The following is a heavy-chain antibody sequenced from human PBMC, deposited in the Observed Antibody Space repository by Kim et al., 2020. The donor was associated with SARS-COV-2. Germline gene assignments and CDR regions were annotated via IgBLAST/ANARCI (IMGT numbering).Heavy chain of an antibody. J-gene: IGHJ3*02. D-gene: IGHD5-12*01. CDR1: GLPVSANY. CDR3: ASGGWLSPDPFDI. Sequence: GGSLRLSCAASGLPVSANYMTWVRQAPGKGLEWVSIIYRDGGLYYADSVKGRFTISRDNSKNTLHLQMNSLRGDDTAVYYCASGGWLSPDPFDIWGQGT. CDR2: IYRDGGL. V-gene: IGHV3-66*01.